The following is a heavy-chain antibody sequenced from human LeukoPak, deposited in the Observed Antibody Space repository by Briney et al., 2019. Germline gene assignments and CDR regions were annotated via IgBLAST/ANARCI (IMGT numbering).Heavy chain of an antibody. CDR3: ATDDPDRAAAGNFDY. D-gene: IGHD6-13*01. V-gene: IGHV1-24*01. CDR2: FDPEDGET. Sequence: ASVKVSFKVSGYTLTELSMHWVRQAPGKGGEGMGGFDPEDGETIYTQKFQGRVTMTEDTSTGTAYMELSSLRSEDTAVYYCATDDPDRAAAGNFDYWGQGTLVTVSS. CDR1: GYTLTELS. J-gene: IGHJ4*02.